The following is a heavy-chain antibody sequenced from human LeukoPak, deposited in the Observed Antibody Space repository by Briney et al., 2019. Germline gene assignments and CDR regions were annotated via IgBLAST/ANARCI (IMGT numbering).Heavy chain of an antibody. Sequence: GGSLRLSCAASGFTFSSYAMSWVRQAPGKGLEWVSAISGSGASTYYADSVKGRLTISRDNSKNTLYLQMNSLRAEDTAVYYCAKDLASGWYGSFDYWGQGTLVTVSS. CDR1: GFTFSSYA. V-gene: IGHV3-23*01. CDR2: ISGSGAST. CDR3: AKDLASGWYGSFDY. J-gene: IGHJ4*02. D-gene: IGHD6-19*01.